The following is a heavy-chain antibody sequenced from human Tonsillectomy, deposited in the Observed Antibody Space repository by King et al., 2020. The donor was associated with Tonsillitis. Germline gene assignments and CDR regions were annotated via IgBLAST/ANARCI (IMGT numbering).Heavy chain of an antibody. CDR1: GYTFTTYA. CDR3: SMDPRDCHAECGYFYYYGMDV. CDR2: INAGNRNT. J-gene: IGHJ6*02. V-gene: IGHV1-3*01. Sequence: DQLVQSGAEVKKPGASVKVSCKASGYTFTTYAMHWVRQDPGQRLEWMGWINAGNRNTKYSQKFQGRVTITRDTSASTAYMELSSLRSEDTAVYYCSMDPRDCHAECGYFYYYGMDVWGQGTTVTVS. D-gene: IGHD2-21*02.